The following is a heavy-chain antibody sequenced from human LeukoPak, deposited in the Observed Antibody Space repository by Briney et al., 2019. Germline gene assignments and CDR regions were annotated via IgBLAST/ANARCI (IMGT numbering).Heavy chain of an antibody. J-gene: IGHJ3*02. CDR1: GLSFSSSG. V-gene: IGHV3-48*03. CDR3: ARSPGEVVNPEYAFDI. CDR2: ISSSGSTI. D-gene: IGHD3-10*01. Sequence: GGSLRLSCAASGLSFSSSGMNWVRQAPGKGPEWVSYISSSGSTIYYADSVKGQFTISRDNARNSLFLSMSSLRAEDTAVYYCARSPGEVVNPEYAFDIWGQGTMVTVSS.